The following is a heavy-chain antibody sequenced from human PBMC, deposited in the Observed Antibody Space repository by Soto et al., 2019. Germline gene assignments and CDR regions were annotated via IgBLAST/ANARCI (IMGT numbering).Heavy chain of an antibody. J-gene: IGHJ5*02. V-gene: IGHV1-69*08. Sequence: GASVKVSCKASGGTFSSYTISWVRQAPGQGLEWMGRIIPILGTANYAQKFQGRVTITADKSTSTAYMELSSLRSEDTAVYYCARAPSSSRFDPWGQGTLVTVSS. CDR2: IIPILGTA. D-gene: IGHD6-13*01. CDR3: ARAPSSSRFDP. CDR1: GGTFSSYT.